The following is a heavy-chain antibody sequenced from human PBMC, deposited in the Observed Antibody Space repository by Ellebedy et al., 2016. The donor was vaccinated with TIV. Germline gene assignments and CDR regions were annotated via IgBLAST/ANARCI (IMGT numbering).Heavy chain of an antibody. D-gene: IGHD6-13*01. CDR1: GYSFTSYW. J-gene: IGHJ3*02. Sequence: GESLKISCKGSGYSFTSYWIGWVRQMPGKGLEWMGIIYPGDSDTRYSPSFQGQVTISADKSISTAYLQWSSLKASDTAMYYCARSYSSSWYWDQKNAFDIWGQGTMVTVSS. CDR3: ARSYSSSWYWDQKNAFDI. V-gene: IGHV5-51*01. CDR2: IYPGDSDT.